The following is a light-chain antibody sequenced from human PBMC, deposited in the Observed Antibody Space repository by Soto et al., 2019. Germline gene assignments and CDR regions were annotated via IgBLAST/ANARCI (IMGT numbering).Light chain of an antibody. J-gene: IGLJ1*01. CDR2: EVR. CDR1: SSDIGGYNY. V-gene: IGLV2-14*01. CDR3: SSYTSISTLV. Sequence: QSALTQPASVSGSPGQSITISCTGTSSDIGGYNYVSWYQQYPGKAPKVMIYEVRNRPSGVSNRFSGTKYGNTASLTISGLQAEDEADYYCSSYTSISTLVFGTGTKVTV.